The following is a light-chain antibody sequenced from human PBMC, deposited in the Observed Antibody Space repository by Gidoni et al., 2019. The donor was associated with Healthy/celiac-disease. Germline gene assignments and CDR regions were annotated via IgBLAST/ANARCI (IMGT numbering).Light chain of an antibody. V-gene: IGLV1-47*01. J-gene: IGLJ2*01. CDR2: RNN. Sequence: QSVLTHPPSASGTPGQRVTISCSGSSPNIGSNYVYWYQQLPGTAPKLLIYRNNQRPSGVPDRFSGSKSGTSASLAISGLRSEDEADYYCAAWDDSLSVVVFGGGTKLTVL. CDR1: SPNIGSNY. CDR3: AAWDDSLSVVV.